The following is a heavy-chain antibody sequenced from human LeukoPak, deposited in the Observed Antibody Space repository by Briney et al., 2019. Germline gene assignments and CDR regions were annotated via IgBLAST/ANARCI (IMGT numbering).Heavy chain of an antibody. CDR3: ARAVLYCSGGSCYSGGDDY. CDR1: GGTFSSYA. Sequence: SVKVSCKASGGTFSSYAISWVRQAPGQGLEWMGGIIPIFGTANYAQKFQGRVTITADESTGTAYMELSSLRSEDTAVYYCARAVLYCSGGSCYSGGDDYWGQGTLVTVSS. V-gene: IGHV1-69*13. CDR2: IIPIFGTA. D-gene: IGHD2-15*01. J-gene: IGHJ4*02.